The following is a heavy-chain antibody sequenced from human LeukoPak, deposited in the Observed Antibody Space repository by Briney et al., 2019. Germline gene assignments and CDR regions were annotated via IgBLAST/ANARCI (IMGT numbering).Heavy chain of an antibody. CDR1: VYTFTRYY. Sequence: ASVNVSCKASVYTFTRYYMHWVGQAPGQRLEWMGWINPNSCATNYAQKFQGRVTMTRDTSISTAYMEVSRLKSDDTAVFYCAREGSGYPYWGQGTLVTVSS. CDR2: INPNSCAT. CDR3: AREGSGYPY. V-gene: IGHV1-2*02. D-gene: IGHD3-22*01. J-gene: IGHJ4*02.